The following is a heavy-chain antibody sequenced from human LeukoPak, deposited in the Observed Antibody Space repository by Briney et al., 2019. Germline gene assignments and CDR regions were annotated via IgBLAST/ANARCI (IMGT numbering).Heavy chain of an antibody. V-gene: IGHV3-23*01. Sequence: PGGSLRLSCAASGFTFSSYAMSWVRQAPGKGREWVSGISGIGDSTYYADSVKGRFTISRDNSKNTLYLQMNSLRAEDTAVYYCAKTYRSCSSTSGYNYWGQGTLVTVSS. CDR3: AKTYRSCSSTSGYNY. D-gene: IGHD2-2*02. CDR1: GFTFSSYA. J-gene: IGHJ4*02. CDR2: ISGIGDST.